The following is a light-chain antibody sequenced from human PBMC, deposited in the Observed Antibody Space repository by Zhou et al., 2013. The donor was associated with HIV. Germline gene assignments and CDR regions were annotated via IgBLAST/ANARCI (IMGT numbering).Light chain of an antibody. Sequence: ETLLTQSPGTLSLSPGEGATLSCRASQSVSSSYLAWYQQKPGQAPRLLIYDASIRPTGIPDRFSGSGSGTDFTLTISRLEPEDYAVYYCQHYVTSPITFGQGTRLEIK. CDR1: QSVSSSY. J-gene: IGKJ5*01. CDR3: QHYVTSPIT. CDR2: DAS. V-gene: IGKV3-20*01.